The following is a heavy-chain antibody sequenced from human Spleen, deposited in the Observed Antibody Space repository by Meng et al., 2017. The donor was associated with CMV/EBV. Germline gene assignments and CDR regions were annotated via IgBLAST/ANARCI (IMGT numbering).Heavy chain of an antibody. J-gene: IGHJ4*02. CDR3: ARLGRGFDY. CDR1: GFTFTDYS. D-gene: IGHD1-26*01. Sequence: GGSLRLSCAASGFTFTDYSMNWVRQAPGKGPEWISHISTSSNYIYYADSMKGRFIISRDNARNSVYLQINSLRAEDTAVYYCARLGRGFDYWGQGTVVTVSS. CDR2: ISTSSNYI. V-gene: IGHV3-21*01.